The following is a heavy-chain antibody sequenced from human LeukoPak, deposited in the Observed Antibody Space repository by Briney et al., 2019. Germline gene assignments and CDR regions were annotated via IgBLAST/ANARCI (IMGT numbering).Heavy chain of an antibody. J-gene: IGHJ6*03. CDR2: IIPILGIA. D-gene: IGHD3-22*01. Sequence: GASVKVSCKASGGTFSSYTISWVRQAPGQGLEWMGRIIPILGIANYAQKFQGRVTITADKSTSTAYMELSSLRSEDTAVYYCARVEGSEYYYDSSGLYYYYYMDVWGKGTTVTVSS. CDR3: ARVEGSEYYYDSSGLYYYYYMDV. V-gene: IGHV1-69*02. CDR1: GGTFSSYT.